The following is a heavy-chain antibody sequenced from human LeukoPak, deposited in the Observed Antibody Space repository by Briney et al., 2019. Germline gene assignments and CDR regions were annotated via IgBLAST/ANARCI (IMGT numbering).Heavy chain of an antibody. CDR1: GYTFTSYD. J-gene: IGHJ6*03. Sequence: EASVKVSCKASGYTFTSYDINWVRQATGQGLEWMGWMNPNSGNTGYAQKFQGRVTMTRNTSISTAYMELSSLRSEDTAVYYCARVMVLAATTYYYYMDVWGKGTTVTASS. CDR3: ARVMVLAATTYYYYMDV. D-gene: IGHD2-15*01. V-gene: IGHV1-8*01. CDR2: MNPNSGNT.